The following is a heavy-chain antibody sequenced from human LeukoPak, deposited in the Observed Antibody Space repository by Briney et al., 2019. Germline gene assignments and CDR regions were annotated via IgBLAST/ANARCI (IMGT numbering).Heavy chain of an antibody. CDR2: IYPGDSDT. CDR3: ASAGDSSDYYYFSAFDI. V-gene: IGHV5-51*01. D-gene: IGHD3-22*01. CDR1: GYSFTSYW. Sequence: GESLKISCKGSGYSFTSYWIGWVRQMPGKGLEWMGIIYPGDSDTTYSPSFQGQVTISADKTISTAYLQWSSLKASDTAMYYCASAGDSSDYYYFSAFDIWGQGTMATVSS. J-gene: IGHJ3*02.